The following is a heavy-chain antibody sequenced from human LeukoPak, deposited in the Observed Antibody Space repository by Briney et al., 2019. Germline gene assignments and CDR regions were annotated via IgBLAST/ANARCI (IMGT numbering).Heavy chain of an antibody. V-gene: IGHV4-34*01. CDR3: ARDDYSNYYYYGMDV. CDR2: INHSGST. D-gene: IGHD4-11*01. CDR1: GGSFSGYY. J-gene: IGHJ6*02. Sequence: PSETLSLTCAGYGGSFSGYYWSWIRQPPGKGLEWIGEINHSGSTNYNPSLKSRVTISVDTSKNQSSLKLSSVTAADTAVYYCARDDYSNYYYYGMDVWGQGTTVTVSS.